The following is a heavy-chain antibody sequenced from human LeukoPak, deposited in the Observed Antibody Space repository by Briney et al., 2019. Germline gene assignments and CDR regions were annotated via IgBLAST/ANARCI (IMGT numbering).Heavy chain of an antibody. D-gene: IGHD6-13*01. Sequence: GGSLRLSCAASGFTFSSYWMSWVRQAPRKGLEWVANIKQDGSEKYYVDSVKGRFTISRDNAKSSLYLQMNSLRAEDTAVYYCARDGYSSSWYAGGERYYFDYWGQGTLVTVSS. CDR3: ARDGYSSSWYAGGERYYFDY. CDR1: GFTFSSYW. CDR2: IKQDGSEK. J-gene: IGHJ4*02. V-gene: IGHV3-7*01.